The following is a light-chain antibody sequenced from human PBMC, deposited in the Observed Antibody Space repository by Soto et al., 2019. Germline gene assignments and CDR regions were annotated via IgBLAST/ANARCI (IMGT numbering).Light chain of an antibody. CDR2: GAS. CDR1: QSVSSN. V-gene: IGKV3-15*01. CDR3: QQYNNWPQT. J-gene: IGKJ1*01. Sequence: EIVMTPSPATLSVSQGERATLSCRASQSVSSNLAWYQQKPGQAPRLLIYGASTRATGIPARFSGSGSGTEFTLTISSLQSEDFAVYYCQQYNNWPQTFGQGTKVDIK.